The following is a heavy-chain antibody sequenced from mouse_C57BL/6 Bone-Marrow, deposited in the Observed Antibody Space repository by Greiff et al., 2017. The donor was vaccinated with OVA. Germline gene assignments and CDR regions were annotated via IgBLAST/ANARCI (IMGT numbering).Heavy chain of an antibody. J-gene: IGHJ1*03. CDR3: ARKADGSSYDWYFDV. CDR2: IHPNRGST. D-gene: IGHD1-1*01. Sequence: QVQLQQPGAELVKPGASVKLSCKASGYTFTSYWMHWVKQRPGQGLEWIGMIHPNRGSTYYNEKFKSKATLTVDKSSSTAYMQLSSLTSEDSAVYYCARKADGSSYDWYFDVWGTGTTVTVSS. V-gene: IGHV1-64*01. CDR1: GYTFTSYW.